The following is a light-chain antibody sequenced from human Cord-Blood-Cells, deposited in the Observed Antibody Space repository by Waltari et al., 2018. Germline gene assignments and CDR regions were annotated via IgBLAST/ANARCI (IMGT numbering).Light chain of an antibody. Sequence: QSALTQPASVSGSPGQSITISCPGTSSDVGGYNYVSWYQRHPGKAPKLIIYDVSKRPSGVSNRFSGSKTGNTASLTISGLQAEDEADYYCSSYTSSSTYVFGTGTKVTVL. CDR3: SSYTSSSTYV. J-gene: IGLJ1*01. CDR1: SSDVGGYNY. CDR2: DVS. V-gene: IGLV2-14*01.